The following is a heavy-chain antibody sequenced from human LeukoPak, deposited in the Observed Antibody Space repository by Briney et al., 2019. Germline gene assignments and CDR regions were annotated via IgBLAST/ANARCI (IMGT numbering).Heavy chain of an antibody. CDR1: GGSFSGYY. V-gene: IGHV4-34*01. Sequence: SETLSLTCAVYGGSFSGYYWSWIRQPPGKGLEWIGEINHSGSTNYNPSLKSRVTISVDTSKNQFSLKLSSVTAADTAVYYCARNVGGGGSRYDFWSGYIKIDPWGQGTLVTVSS. D-gene: IGHD3-3*01. J-gene: IGHJ5*02. CDR3: ARNVGGGGSRYDFWSGYIKIDP. CDR2: INHSGST.